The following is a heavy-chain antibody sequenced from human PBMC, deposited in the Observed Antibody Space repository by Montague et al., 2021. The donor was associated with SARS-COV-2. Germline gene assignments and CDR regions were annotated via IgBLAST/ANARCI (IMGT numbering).Heavy chain of an antibody. CDR2: INCSGNY. Sequence: SETLSLTCTVSGGSISSNSYYWVWLRQPPGMGLVGIRSINCSGNYYYYLYSKIRVTVSVDTSKNQLSLKLISVTAADVAVYYCARESGSGSYLVYWGQGTLDTVSS. V-gene: IGHV4-39*01. CDR3: ARESGSGSYLVY. CDR1: GGSISSNSYY. J-gene: IGHJ4*02. D-gene: IGHD3-10*01.